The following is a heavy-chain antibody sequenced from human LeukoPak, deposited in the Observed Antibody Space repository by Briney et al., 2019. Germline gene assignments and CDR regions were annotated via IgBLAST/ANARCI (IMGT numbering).Heavy chain of an antibody. J-gene: IGHJ2*01. CDR2: MNPNSGHT. V-gene: IGHV1-8*01. CDR1: GYTFTSFD. Sequence: GASVKVSCKASGYTFTSFDINWVRQATGQGLEWMGWMNPNSGHTGYAQKFQGRVTMTRNTSISTAYMELSSLRSEDTAVYYCARATVTTKNWHFDLWGRGTLVTVSS. D-gene: IGHD4-17*01. CDR3: ARATVTTKNWHFDL.